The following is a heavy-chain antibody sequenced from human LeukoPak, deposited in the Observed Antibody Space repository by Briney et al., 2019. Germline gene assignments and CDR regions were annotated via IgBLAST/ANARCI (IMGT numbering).Heavy chain of an antibody. V-gene: IGHV4-59*01. J-gene: IGHJ5*02. CDR1: GGSISNYY. CDR2: IYYSGST. D-gene: IGHD2-8*01. Sequence: SETLSLTCTVSGGSISNYYWSWIRQPPGKGLEWIGYIYYSGSTNYNPSLRSRVTISVDTSKNQFSLKPTSVTAADTAVYFCAREGYCTNGVCPNWFDPWGRGTLVTVSS. CDR3: AREGYCTNGVCPNWFDP.